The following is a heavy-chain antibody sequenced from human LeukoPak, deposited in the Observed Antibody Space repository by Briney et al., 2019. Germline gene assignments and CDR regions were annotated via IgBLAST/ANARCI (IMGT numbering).Heavy chain of an antibody. CDR2: ISSSSTI. Sequence: WGSLILSCAASGFTFSDYYMNWVRQAPGKGLEWVSSISSSSTIYYADSVKGRFTISRDNAKNSLYLQMNSLRAEDTAVYYCARDRPRVVVVAATPLLGYFDYWGQGTLVTVSS. V-gene: IGHV3-69-1*01. CDR3: ARDRPRVVVVAATPLLGYFDY. CDR1: GFTFSDYY. J-gene: IGHJ4*02. D-gene: IGHD2-15*01.